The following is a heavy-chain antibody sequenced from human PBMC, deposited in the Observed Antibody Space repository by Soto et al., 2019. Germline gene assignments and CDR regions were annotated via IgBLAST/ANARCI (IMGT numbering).Heavy chain of an antibody. J-gene: IGHJ3*02. V-gene: IGHV4-31*03. CDR3: ARVIDTVATGGNAFDI. CDR1: GGSISSGGYY. D-gene: IGHD5-12*01. Sequence: QVQLQESGPGLVQPSQTLSLTCTVSGGSISSGGYYWSWHRQHPGKGLEWIGSIYYSGSTYYNPSLKSRITISVDTSKNQSSQKLSSVTAAATAVYYWARVIDTVATGGNAFDIWGQGTMVTVSS. CDR2: IYYSGST.